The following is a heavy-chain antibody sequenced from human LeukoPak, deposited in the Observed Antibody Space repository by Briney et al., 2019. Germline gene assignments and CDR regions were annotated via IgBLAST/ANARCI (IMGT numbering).Heavy chain of an antibody. Sequence: SETLSLTCAVYGGSFSGYYWSWIRQPPGKGLEWIGEINHSGSTNYNPSLKSRVTISVDTSKNQFSLKLSSVTAADTAVYYCARGRAYYDFWIRYFPRWFDPWGQGTLVTVSS. D-gene: IGHD3-3*01. J-gene: IGHJ5*02. CDR1: GGSFSGYY. V-gene: IGHV4-34*01. CDR2: INHSGST. CDR3: ARGRAYYDFWIRYFPRWFDP.